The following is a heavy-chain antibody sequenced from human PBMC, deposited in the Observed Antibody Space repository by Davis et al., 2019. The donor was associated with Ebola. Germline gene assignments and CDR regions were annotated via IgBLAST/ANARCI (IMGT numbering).Heavy chain of an antibody. Sequence: GESLKISCAVSGFTFSNYGMSWVRQAPGKGLEWVANIKQDGSEKYYVDSVKGRFTISRDNSENTLYLQINSLRAEDTAVYYCVRDPALVVTGGGWFFGLWGRGTLVTVSS. V-gene: IGHV3-7*03. D-gene: IGHD2-21*02. J-gene: IGHJ2*01. CDR3: VRDPALVVTGGGWFFGL. CDR1: GFTFSNYG. CDR2: IKQDGSEK.